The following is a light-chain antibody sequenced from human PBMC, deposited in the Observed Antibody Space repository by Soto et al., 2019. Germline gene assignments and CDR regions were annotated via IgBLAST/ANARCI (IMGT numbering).Light chain of an antibody. CDR1: SSDVGAYDF. V-gene: IGLV2-14*01. Sequence: QSALTQPASVSGSPGQSITISCTGTSSDVGAYDFVSWYQHSPGKAPKLVTFDVTHRPPGISDRFSGSKSANTASLTISGLQAADEADYYCSSYTSSSTLVFGGGTKLTVL. CDR3: SSYTSSSTLV. CDR2: DVT. J-gene: IGLJ3*02.